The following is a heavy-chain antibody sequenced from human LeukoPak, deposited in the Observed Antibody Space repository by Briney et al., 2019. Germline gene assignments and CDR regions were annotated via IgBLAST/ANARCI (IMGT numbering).Heavy chain of an antibody. CDR3: AKGYCSSGSCYSDYYYGMDV. Sequence: PGGSLRLSCTASGFTFSISSMNWVRQAPGKGLEWVSSISSSSSYIYSADSVKGRFTISRDNAENSLYLQMNSLRAEDTAVYYCAKGYCSSGSCYSDYYYGMDVWGQGTTVTVSS. CDR2: ISSSSSYI. V-gene: IGHV3-21*04. CDR1: GFTFSISS. J-gene: IGHJ6*02. D-gene: IGHD2-15*01.